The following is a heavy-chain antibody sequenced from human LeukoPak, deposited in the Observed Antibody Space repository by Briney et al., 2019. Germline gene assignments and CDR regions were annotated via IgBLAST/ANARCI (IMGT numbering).Heavy chain of an antibody. CDR3: ARRGVTMIVVAINWFDP. V-gene: IGHV4-34*01. Sequence: PSETLSLTCAVYGGSFSGYYWSWIRQPPGKGLEWIGEINHSGSTNCNPSLKSRVTISVDTSKNQFSLKLSSVTAADTAVYYCARRGVTMIVVAINWFDPWGQGTLVTVSS. D-gene: IGHD3-22*01. CDR2: INHSGST. CDR1: GGSFSGYY. J-gene: IGHJ5*02.